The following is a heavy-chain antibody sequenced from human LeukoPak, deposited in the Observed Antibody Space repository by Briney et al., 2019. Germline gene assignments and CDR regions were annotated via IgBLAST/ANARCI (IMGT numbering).Heavy chain of an antibody. V-gene: IGHV1-18*01. CDR1: GGTFSSYA. D-gene: IGHD2-2*01. Sequence: ASVKVSCKASGGTFSSYATSWVRQAPGQGLEWMGWISTYNGDTNYAQKLQGRVTMTADTSTSTTYMELTSLRSDDTAVYYCALIPYCSTATCYYFDYWGQGTLVTVSS. CDR3: ALIPYCSTATCYYFDY. J-gene: IGHJ4*02. CDR2: ISTYNGDT.